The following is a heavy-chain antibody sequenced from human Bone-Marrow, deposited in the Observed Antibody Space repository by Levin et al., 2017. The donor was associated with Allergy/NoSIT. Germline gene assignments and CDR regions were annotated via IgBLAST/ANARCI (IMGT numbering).Heavy chain of an antibody. Sequence: GGSLRLSCAASGFTFSNYWMSWVRQAPGKGLEWVANIKQDGSEIYYVDSVKCRFTISRDNAKNSLYLQMNSLRAEDTAVYYCARDKEVGATHFPHWGQGTLVTVSS. CDR2: IKQDGSEI. CDR1: GFTFSNYW. J-gene: IGHJ1*01. CDR3: ARDKEVGATHFPH. D-gene: IGHD1-26*01. V-gene: IGHV3-7*01.